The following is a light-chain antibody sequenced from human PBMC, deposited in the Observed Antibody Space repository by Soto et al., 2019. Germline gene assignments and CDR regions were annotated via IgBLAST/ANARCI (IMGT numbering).Light chain of an antibody. V-gene: IGLV2-14*01. CDR1: SNDVGGYNY. CDR2: EVS. J-gene: IGLJ2*01. CDR3: SSYTSSSTLHVL. Sequence: QAVVTQPASVSGSPGQSITISCTGTSNDVGGYNYVSWYQQHPGKAPKLVISEVSNRPSGVSNHFSGSKSGNTASLTISGLQAEDEADYYCSSYTSSSTLHVLFGGGTKLTVL.